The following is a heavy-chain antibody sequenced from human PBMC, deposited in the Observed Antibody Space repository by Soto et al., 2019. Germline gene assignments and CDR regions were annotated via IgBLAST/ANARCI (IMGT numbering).Heavy chain of an antibody. V-gene: IGHV3-30*14. Sequence: QVQLVESGGGVVQPGRSLRLSCAASGFTFSSYAMHWVRRAPGKGLEWVAAVSHDGKSGFSADSVSGRFTVSRDNSNNLVYLQMDRLRPEDTALLYCARLDKFNGGWSWGQGTAVTVSS. J-gene: IGHJ4*02. CDR3: ARLDKFNGGWS. D-gene: IGHD6-19*01. CDR2: VSHDGKSG. CDR1: GFTFSSYA.